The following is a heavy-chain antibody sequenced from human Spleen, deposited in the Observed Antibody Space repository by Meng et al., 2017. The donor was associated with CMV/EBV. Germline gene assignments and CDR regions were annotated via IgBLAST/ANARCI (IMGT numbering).Heavy chain of an antibody. V-gene: IGHV3-23*01. CDR3: ARDRIPYNWNSYYYYGMDV. CDR1: GFTFSKYA. Sequence: GGSLRLSCAASGFTFSKYAMSWVRQAPGKGLEWVSDISGSGGNTYYADSVKGRFTISRDNSKNTLYLQMNSLRAEDTAVYYCARDRIPYNWNSYYYYGMDVWGQGTTVTVSS. J-gene: IGHJ6*02. CDR2: ISGSGGNT. D-gene: IGHD1-7*01.